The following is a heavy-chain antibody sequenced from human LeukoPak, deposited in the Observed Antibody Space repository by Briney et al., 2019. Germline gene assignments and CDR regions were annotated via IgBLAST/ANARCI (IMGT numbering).Heavy chain of an antibody. J-gene: IGHJ4*02. CDR3: ARDDYGDYKGFDY. D-gene: IGHD4-17*01. Sequence: GGSLRLSCAASGFTVSSNYMSWVRQAPVKGLEWVSSISSSSSYIYYADSVKGRFTISRDNAKNSLYLQMNSLRAEDTAVYYCARDDYGDYKGFDYWGQGTLVTVSS. CDR2: ISSSSSYI. V-gene: IGHV3-21*01. CDR1: GFTVSSNY.